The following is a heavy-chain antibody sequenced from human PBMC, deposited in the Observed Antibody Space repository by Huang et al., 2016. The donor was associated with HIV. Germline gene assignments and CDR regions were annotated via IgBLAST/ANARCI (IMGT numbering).Heavy chain of an antibody. CDR2: IFPEDSNP. CDR1: GYTFSNYY. CDR3: VRSEYTSGWFGVY. V-gene: IGHV5-51*01. D-gene: IGHD6-19*01. J-gene: IGHJ4*02. Sequence: EVQLVQSGAEVKKPGESLKISCRGSGYTFSNYYIGWVRQMPGKGPDGIGIIFPEDSNPRYSPSFQGQVIISADNSINSAYLQWSSLKASDTAMYYCVRSEYTSGWFGVYWGQGTPVTVSS.